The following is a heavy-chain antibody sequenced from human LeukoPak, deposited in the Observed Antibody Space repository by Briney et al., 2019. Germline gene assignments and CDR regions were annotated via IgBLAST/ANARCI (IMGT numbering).Heavy chain of an antibody. CDR3: AREGYEDAFDI. CDR1: GFTFSSYA. J-gene: IGHJ3*02. CDR2: ISYDGSNK. D-gene: IGHD3-3*01. Sequence: GGSLRLSCAASGFTFSSYAMHWVRQAPGKGLEWVAAISYDGSNKYYADSVKGRFTISRDNSKNTLYLQMNSLRAEDTAVYYCAREGYEDAFDIWGQGTMVTVSS. V-gene: IGHV3-30-3*01.